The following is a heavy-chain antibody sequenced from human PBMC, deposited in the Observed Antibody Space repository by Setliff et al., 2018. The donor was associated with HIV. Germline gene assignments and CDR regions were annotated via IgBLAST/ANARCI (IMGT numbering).Heavy chain of an antibody. CDR1: GFGFPNYA. CDR2: VSVSGGST. CDR3: AKAIYGVVMDCFDS. V-gene: IGHV3-23*01. J-gene: IGHJ4*02. Sequence: GGSLRLSCVASGFGFPNYAMGWVRQAPGKGLEWVSSVSVSGGSTYYAEAVKGRFTISRENSKNTVFLEMSSLRAEDTAVYFCAKAIYGVVMDCFDSWGRGTLVTVSS. D-gene: IGHD3-3*01.